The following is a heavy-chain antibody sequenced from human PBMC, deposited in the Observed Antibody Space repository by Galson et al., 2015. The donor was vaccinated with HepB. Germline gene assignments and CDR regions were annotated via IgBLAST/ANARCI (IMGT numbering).Heavy chain of an antibody. CDR2: ISGSSSYV. Sequence: SLRLSCAASGFTFNTYSMNWVRQAPGKGLEWVSSISGSSSYVYHADSVKGRFTISRDNAKNSLYLQMNSLRAEDTAVYYCAKPRATDTSLYYLWYFDYWGQGTLVTVSS. J-gene: IGHJ4*02. CDR3: AKPRATDTSLYYLWYFDY. D-gene: IGHD3-10*01. V-gene: IGHV3-21*01. CDR1: GFTFNTYS.